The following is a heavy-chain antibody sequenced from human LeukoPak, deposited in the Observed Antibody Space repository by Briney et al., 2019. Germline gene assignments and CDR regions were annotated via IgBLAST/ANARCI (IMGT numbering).Heavy chain of an antibody. V-gene: IGHV4-59*01. D-gene: IGHD4-17*01. J-gene: IGHJ6*02. CDR2: IYYSGTT. Sequence: SETLSLTCSVSGGSISNYYWSWIRQSPGKGLEWIGYIYYSGTTNSNPSLKSRVTISVDTSNNQFSLQLRSVTAADTAVYYCAREDPQTTVPEGMDVWGQRTTVIVSS. CDR1: GGSISNYY. CDR3: AREDPQTTVPEGMDV.